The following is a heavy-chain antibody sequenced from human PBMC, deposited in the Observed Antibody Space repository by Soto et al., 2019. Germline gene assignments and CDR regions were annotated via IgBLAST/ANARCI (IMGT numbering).Heavy chain of an antibody. Sequence: GGSLRLSGAACGLAFSSYAMTWVRQAPGKGLEWVSVISASGYSAYYGGAVKGRFTTSRDNSKSTLYLQMNGLRADDTAVSYCAKGGQIWDHFDYWGQGTLVTVSS. CDR2: ISASGYSA. V-gene: IGHV3-23*01. CDR1: GLAFSSYA. D-gene: IGHD5-18*01. J-gene: IGHJ4*02. CDR3: AKGGQIWDHFDY.